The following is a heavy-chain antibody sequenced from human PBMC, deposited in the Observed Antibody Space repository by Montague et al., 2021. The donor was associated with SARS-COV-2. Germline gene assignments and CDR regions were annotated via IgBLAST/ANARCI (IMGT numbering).Heavy chain of an antibody. CDR1: GGSFSGYY. Sequence: SETLSLTCAVYGGSFSGYYWSWIRQPPGKGLEWIGEINHSGSTNYNPSLKSRVTISVDTSKNQFSLKLSSMTAADTAVYYCARGSKKISKRWLQFDDAFDIWGQGTMVTVSS. V-gene: IGHV4-34*01. D-gene: IGHD5-24*01. J-gene: IGHJ3*02. CDR2: INHSGST. CDR3: ARGSKKISKRWLQFDDAFDI.